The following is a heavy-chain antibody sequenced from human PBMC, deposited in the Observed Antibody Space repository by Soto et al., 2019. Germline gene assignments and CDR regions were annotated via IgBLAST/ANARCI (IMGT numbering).Heavy chain of an antibody. J-gene: IGHJ5*02. CDR3: ARSIVLVPAAPYQVWFDP. Sequence: SETLSLTCTVSGGSISSYYWSWIRQPPGKGLEWIGYIYYSGSTNYNPSLKSRVTISVDTSKNQFSLKLRSVTAADTAVYYCARSIVLVPAAPYQVWFDPWGQGTLVTVSS. V-gene: IGHV4-59*01. CDR2: IYYSGST. CDR1: GGSISSYY. D-gene: IGHD2-2*01.